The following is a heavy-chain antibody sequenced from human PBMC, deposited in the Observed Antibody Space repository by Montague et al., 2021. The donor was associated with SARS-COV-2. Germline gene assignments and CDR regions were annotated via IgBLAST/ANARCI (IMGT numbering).Heavy chain of an antibody. J-gene: IGHJ3*02. CDR1: GFTFSSYA. Sequence: SLRLSCAASGFTFSSYAMHWVRQAPGKGLEWVAVISYDGSNKYYADSVKGRFTISRDNSKNTLYLQMNSLRAEDTAAYYCARDITMVRGVIIIEGAFDIWGQGTMVTVSS. CDR2: ISYDGSNK. D-gene: IGHD3-10*01. CDR3: ARDITMVRGVIIIEGAFDI. V-gene: IGHV3-30*04.